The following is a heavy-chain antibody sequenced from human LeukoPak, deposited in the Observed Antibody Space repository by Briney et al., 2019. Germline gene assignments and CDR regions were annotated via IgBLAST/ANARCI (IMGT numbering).Heavy chain of an antibody. Sequence: SETLSLTCAVYGGSFSGYYWSWIRQPPGKGPEWIGEINHSGSTNYNPSLKSRVTISVDTSKNQYSLKLSSVTAADTAVYYCARDVFDFWSGYPDYSGQGTLVTVSS. CDR2: INHSGST. D-gene: IGHD3-3*01. V-gene: IGHV4-34*01. CDR3: ARDVFDFWSGYPDY. J-gene: IGHJ4*02. CDR1: GGSFSGYY.